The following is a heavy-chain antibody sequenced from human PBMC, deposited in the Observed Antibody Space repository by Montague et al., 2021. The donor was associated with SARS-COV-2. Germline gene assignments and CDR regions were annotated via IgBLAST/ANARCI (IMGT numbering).Heavy chain of an antibody. Sequence: SLRLSFSASEFSFSDYYMAWIRQAPGKGPEWVAYISSGGTATYYADSVRGRFTISRDNAKKSLHLQMNSLTAADAAVYYCARAPNYDVSTGYYYYAQDVWGQGTTVTVSS. CDR3: ARAPNYDVSTGYYYYAQDV. J-gene: IGHJ6*02. CDR2: ISSGGTAT. D-gene: IGHD3-16*01. V-gene: IGHV3-11*01. CDR1: EFSFSDYY.